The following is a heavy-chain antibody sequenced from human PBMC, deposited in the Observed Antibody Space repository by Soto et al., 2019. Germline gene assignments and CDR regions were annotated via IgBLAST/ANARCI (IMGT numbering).Heavy chain of an antibody. J-gene: IGHJ6*04. V-gene: IGHV3-9*01. Sequence: GGSLRLSCAASGFTFDDYAMHWVRQTPGKGLEWVSGISWNSVSLGYADSVKGRFTISRDNAKNFLYLQMNSLRAEDTALYYCAKSRSYRGGPLNGLTVWGKGTTVNVS. CDR3: AKSRSYRGGPLNGLTV. CDR2: ISWNSVSL. D-gene: IGHD6-19*01. CDR1: GFTFDDYA.